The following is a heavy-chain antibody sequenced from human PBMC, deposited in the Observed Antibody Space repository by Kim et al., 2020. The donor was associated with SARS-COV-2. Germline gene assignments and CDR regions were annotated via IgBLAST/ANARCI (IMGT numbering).Heavy chain of an antibody. Sequence: GDSVKSRFTISGNNTKNTLYLQMNSLGDEETDVYYCARRIATAGIYYFDYWGQGTLVTVSS. D-gene: IGHD6-13*01. CDR3: ARRIATAGIYYFDY. V-gene: IGHV3-74*01. J-gene: IGHJ4*02.